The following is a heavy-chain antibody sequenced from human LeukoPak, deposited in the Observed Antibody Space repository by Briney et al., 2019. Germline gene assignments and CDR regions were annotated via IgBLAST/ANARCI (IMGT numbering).Heavy chain of an antibody. CDR3: ARARVVDTAMVTGLYYYYYYYMDV. CDR2: IYYSGST. D-gene: IGHD5-18*01. Sequence: SETLSLTCTVSGGSISSYYWSWIRQLPGKGLEWIGYIYYSGSTNYNPSLKSRVTISVDTSKNQFSLKLSSVTAADTAVYYCARARVVDTAMVTGLYYYYYYYMDVWGKGTTVTVSS. J-gene: IGHJ6*03. V-gene: IGHV4-59*01. CDR1: GGSISSYY.